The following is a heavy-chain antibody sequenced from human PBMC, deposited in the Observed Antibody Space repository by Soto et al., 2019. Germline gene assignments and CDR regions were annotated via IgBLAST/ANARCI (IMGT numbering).Heavy chain of an antibody. D-gene: IGHD3-10*01. Sequence: QVRLQESGPGLVKPSQTLSLTCTVSGCSFSSGDFFWSWVRQPPGKGLEWIGYLYYTGRTSYNPSLKSRTSRSVDTSKKQLSLKVSCVTAADTAVYFCARDDSYYPLYDYWGQRTRVTVSP. CDR1: GCSFSSGDFF. J-gene: IGHJ4*02. CDR3: ARDDSYYPLYDY. CDR2: LYYTGRT. V-gene: IGHV4-30-4*01.